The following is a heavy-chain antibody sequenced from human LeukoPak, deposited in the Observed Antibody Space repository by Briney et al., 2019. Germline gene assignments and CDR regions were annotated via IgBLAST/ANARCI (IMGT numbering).Heavy chain of an antibody. D-gene: IGHD3-22*01. Sequence: SETLSLTCTVSGGSISSSSYSWGWIRQPPGKGLEWIGNIYYSGSTNYNPSLKSRVTISVDTSKNQFSLKLSSVTAADTAVYYCTRGSIAYYYMDVWGKGTTVTISS. V-gene: IGHV4-39*07. J-gene: IGHJ6*03. CDR2: IYYSGST. CDR3: TRGSIAYYYMDV. CDR1: GGSISSSSYS.